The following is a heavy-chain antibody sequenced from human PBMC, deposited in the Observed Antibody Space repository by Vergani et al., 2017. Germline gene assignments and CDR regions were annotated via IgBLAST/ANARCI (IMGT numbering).Heavy chain of an antibody. CDR2: VYWNDDE. CDR1: GFSLTTGGEG. D-gene: IGHD3-9*01. V-gene: IGHV2-5*01. J-gene: IGHJ3*01. CDR3: VHRLGYFDWDGAFDV. Sequence: QITLRESGPTLVTPTQTLTLTCTFSGFSLTTGGEGVGWIRQPPGRALEWLAFVYWNDDERYSPSLKSRVTITKDTSKNEVILTMATMDPLDTATYYCVHRLGYFDWDGAFDVWGPGTMVTVSS.